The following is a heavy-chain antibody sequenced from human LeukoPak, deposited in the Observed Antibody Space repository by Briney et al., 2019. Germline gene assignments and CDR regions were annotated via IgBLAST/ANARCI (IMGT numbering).Heavy chain of an antibody. Sequence: GGSLRLSCAASGFTFSSYAMSWVRQAPGKGLEWVSAISGSGGSTYYADSVKGRFTISRDNSKNTLYLQMNSLRAEDTAVYYCASSLGCSGGSCHQSTSLDYWGQGTLVTVSS. V-gene: IGHV3-23*01. J-gene: IGHJ4*02. CDR3: ASSLGCSGGSCHQSTSLDY. D-gene: IGHD2-15*01. CDR2: ISGSGGST. CDR1: GFTFSSYA.